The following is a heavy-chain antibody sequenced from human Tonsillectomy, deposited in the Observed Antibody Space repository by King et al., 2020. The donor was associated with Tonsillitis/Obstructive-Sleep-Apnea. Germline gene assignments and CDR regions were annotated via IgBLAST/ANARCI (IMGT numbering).Heavy chain of an antibody. CDR2: ISYDGSNK. J-gene: IGHJ2*01. CDR1: GFTFSSYG. D-gene: IGHD2-2*01. CDR3: AKDHGSSTIYWYFDL. Sequence: VQLVESGGGVVQPGRSLRLSCAASGFTFSSYGMHWVRQAPGKGLEWVAVISYDGSNKYYADSVKGRFTISRDNSKNTLYLQMNSLRAEDTAVYYCAKDHGSSTIYWYFDLWGRGTLVTVSS. V-gene: IGHV3-30*18.